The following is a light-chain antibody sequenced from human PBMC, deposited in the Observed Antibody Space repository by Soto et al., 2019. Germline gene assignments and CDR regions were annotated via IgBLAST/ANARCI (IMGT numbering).Light chain of an antibody. Sequence: QSALTQPASVSGSPGQSITISCTGTSSDVGGYKYVSWYQQHPGKAPKLIIYDVNNRPSGVSNRFSGSKSGNTASLTISGLQSEDEADYYYSSYTRSNTWVFGGGTKLTVL. V-gene: IGLV2-14*03. CDR3: SSYTRSNTWV. CDR1: SSDVGGYKY. J-gene: IGLJ3*02. CDR2: DVN.